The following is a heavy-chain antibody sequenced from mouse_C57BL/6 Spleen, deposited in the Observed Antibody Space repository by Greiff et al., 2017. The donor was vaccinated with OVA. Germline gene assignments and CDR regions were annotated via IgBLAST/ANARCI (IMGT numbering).Heavy chain of an antibody. J-gene: IGHJ2*01. Sequence: EVKLMESGGGLVKPGGSLKLSCAASGFTFSSYAMSWVRQTPEKRLEWVATISDGGSYTYYPDNVKGRFTISRDNAKNNLYLQMSHLKSEDTAMYYCARDHTVNFDYWGQGTTLTVSS. V-gene: IGHV5-4*01. CDR2: ISDGGSYT. CDR3: ARDHTVNFDY. D-gene: IGHD1-1*01. CDR1: GFTFSSYA.